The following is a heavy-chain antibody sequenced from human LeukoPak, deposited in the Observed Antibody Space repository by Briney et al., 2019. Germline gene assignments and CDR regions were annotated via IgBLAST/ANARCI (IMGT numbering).Heavy chain of an antibody. V-gene: IGHV3-23*01. Sequence: PGGSLRLSCAASGFTFSSYAMSWVRQAPGKGLEWVSAISGSGGSTYYADSVKGRFTISRDNSKNTLYLQMNSLRAEDTAVYYCAKDLRPGYSSSWYANCFDYWGQGTLVTVSS. D-gene: IGHD6-13*01. CDR1: GFTFSSYA. CDR2: ISGSGGST. J-gene: IGHJ4*02. CDR3: AKDLRPGYSSSWYANCFDY.